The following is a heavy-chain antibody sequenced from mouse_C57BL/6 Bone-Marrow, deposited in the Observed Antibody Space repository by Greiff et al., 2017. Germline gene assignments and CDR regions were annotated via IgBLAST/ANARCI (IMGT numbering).Heavy chain of an antibody. Sequence: EVQGVESGGGLVKPGGSLKLSCAASGFTFSDYGMHWVRQAPEKGLEWVAYISSGSSTIYYADTVKGRFTISRDNAKNTLFLRMTSLRAEDTAMYYCARGGYYGSSPWFAYWGQGTLVTVSA. D-gene: IGHD1-1*01. V-gene: IGHV5-17*01. CDR1: GFTFSDYG. CDR3: ARGGYYGSSPWFAY. J-gene: IGHJ3*01. CDR2: ISSGSSTI.